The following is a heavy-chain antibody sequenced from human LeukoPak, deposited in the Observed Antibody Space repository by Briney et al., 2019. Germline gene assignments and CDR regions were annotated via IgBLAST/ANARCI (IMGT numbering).Heavy chain of an antibody. V-gene: IGHV4-59*01. J-gene: IGHJ6*03. D-gene: IGHD4-17*01. CDR1: GGSISNYY. CDR2: IYYSGST. Sequence: KPSETPSLTCTVSGGSISNYYWSWIRQPPGKGLEWIGYIYYSGSTNYNPSLKSRVTVSVDTSKNQFSLKLSSVTAADTAVYYCARVGTSVTSLYYYSMDVWGKGTTVTVSS. CDR3: ARVGTSVTSLYYYSMDV.